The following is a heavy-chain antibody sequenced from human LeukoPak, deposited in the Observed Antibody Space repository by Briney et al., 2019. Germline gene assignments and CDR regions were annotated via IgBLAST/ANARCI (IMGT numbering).Heavy chain of an antibody. CDR3: GRDRGASGAS. Sequence: GGSLRLSCAASGISVSYNYMSWLRRAPGKGLEWLSVIYPNASTFYTDSVKGRFTISRDSSTNTLHLQLSSRRADDTAVYYCGRDRGASGASWGQGTLVTVSS. J-gene: IGHJ5*02. D-gene: IGHD1-26*01. V-gene: IGHV3-66*01. CDR2: IYPNAST. CDR1: GISVSYNY.